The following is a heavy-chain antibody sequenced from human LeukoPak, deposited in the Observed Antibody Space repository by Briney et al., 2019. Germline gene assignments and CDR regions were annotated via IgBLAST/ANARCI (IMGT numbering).Heavy chain of an antibody. V-gene: IGHV1-69-2*01. Sequence: GASVKVSCKASGYTFTSYGISWVQQAPGKGLEWMGLVDPEDGETIYAEKFQGRVTITADTSTDTAYMELSSLRSEDTAVYYCATLRTFYNWFDPWGQGTLVTVSS. D-gene: IGHD1-14*01. CDR2: VDPEDGET. CDR1: GYTFTSYG. J-gene: IGHJ5*02. CDR3: ATLRTFYNWFDP.